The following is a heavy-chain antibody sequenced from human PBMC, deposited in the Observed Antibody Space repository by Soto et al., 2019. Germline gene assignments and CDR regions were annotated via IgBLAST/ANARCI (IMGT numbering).Heavy chain of an antibody. Sequence: QVQLVQSGAEVKKPGASVKVSCKASGYTFTSYGISWVRQAPGQGLEWMGWISANNGNTNYAQKFQGRVTMTTDTPTSTAYMELRSLRSDDTAVYYCANFVHGLYNYGHFALRYWGQGTRVTVSS. CDR3: ANFVHGLYNYGHFALRY. D-gene: IGHD5-18*01. V-gene: IGHV1-18*01. CDR2: ISANNGNT. CDR1: GYTFTSYG. J-gene: IGHJ4*02.